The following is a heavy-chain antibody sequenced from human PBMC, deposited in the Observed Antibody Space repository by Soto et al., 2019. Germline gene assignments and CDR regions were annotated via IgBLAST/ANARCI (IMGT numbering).Heavy chain of an antibody. CDR3: AKSPRASLGNYDVAYYYYYGMDV. D-gene: IGHD3-3*01. Sequence: EVQLLESGGGLVQPGGSLRLSCAASGFTFSSYAMSWVRQAPGKGLEWVSAISGGGGRTYYADSVKGRFTISRDNSKNGECLQTNRMRTEDTAVYYCAKSPRASLGNYDVAYYYYYGMDVWGQGTTVTVSS. V-gene: IGHV3-23*01. J-gene: IGHJ6*02. CDR1: GFTFSSYA. CDR2: ISGGGGRT.